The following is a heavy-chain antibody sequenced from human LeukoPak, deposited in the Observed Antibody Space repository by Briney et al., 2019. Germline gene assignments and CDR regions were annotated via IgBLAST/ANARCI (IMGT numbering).Heavy chain of an antibody. CDR2: ISSSSSYI. CDR1: GFTFSSYG. CDR3: ARGFSTYYYDSSGYRDY. J-gene: IGHJ4*02. D-gene: IGHD3-22*01. Sequence: GGSLRLSCAASGFTFSSYGMHWVRQAPGKGLEWVSSISSSSSYIYYADSVKGRFTISRDNAKNSLYLQMNSLRAEDTAVYYCARGFSTYYYDSSGYRDYWGQGTLVTVSS. V-gene: IGHV3-21*01.